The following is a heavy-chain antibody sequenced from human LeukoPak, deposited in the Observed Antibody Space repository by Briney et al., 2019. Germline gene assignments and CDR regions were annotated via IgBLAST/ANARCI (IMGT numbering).Heavy chain of an antibody. CDR2: IGTAGDT. CDR3: ARGNFYCSGGSCYRWFDP. D-gene: IGHD2-15*01. V-gene: IGHV3-13*01. Sequence: GGSLRLSCAASGFTFSSYDMHWVRQATGKGLEWVSAIGTAGDTYYPGSVKGRFTISRENAKNSLYLQMNSLRAGDTAVYYCARGNFYCSGGSCYRWFDPWGQGTLVTVSS. CDR1: GFTFSSYD. J-gene: IGHJ5*02.